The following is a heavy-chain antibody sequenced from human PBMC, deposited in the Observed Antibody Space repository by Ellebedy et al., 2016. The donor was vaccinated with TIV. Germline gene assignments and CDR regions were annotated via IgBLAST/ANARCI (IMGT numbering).Heavy chain of an antibody. Sequence: PGGSLRLSCTGSAYAFTTYWIRRVRHIPGKGLEWVAIIYPSNSNTRYSPSFVGQVTISADKSISTAYLQWDSLVAADTAMYYCAREEETGSSWLNYWGRGTLVTVSS. CDR3: AREEETGSSWLNY. CDR2: IYPSNSNT. V-gene: IGHV5-51*01. D-gene: IGHD6-13*01. J-gene: IGHJ4*02. CDR1: AYAFTTYW.